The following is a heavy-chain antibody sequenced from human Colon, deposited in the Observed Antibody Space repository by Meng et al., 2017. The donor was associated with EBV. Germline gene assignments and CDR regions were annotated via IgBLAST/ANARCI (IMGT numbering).Heavy chain of an antibody. CDR3: ARDRKHYGERGWFDP. CDR2: IYYSGST. D-gene: IGHD4-17*01. J-gene: IGHJ5*02. CDR1: GGSISSGDSY. V-gene: IGHV4-30-4*01. Sequence: VQRQESGPGRVTPSQTLSLTCTGAGGSISSGDSYWSWIRQPPGKGLEWIGYIYYSGSTYSNASLKSRVTISIDRSKNQFSLKLSSVTAADTAVYYCARDRKHYGERGWFDPWGQGTLVTVSS.